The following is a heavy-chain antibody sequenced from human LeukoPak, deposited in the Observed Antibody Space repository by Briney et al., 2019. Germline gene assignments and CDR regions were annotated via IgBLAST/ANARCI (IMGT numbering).Heavy chain of an antibody. V-gene: IGHV1-18*01. D-gene: IGHD3/OR15-3a*01. CDR3: AGQTWTYPNYFDH. CDR1: GYTCTSYG. Sequence: ASVKVSCKASGYTCTSYGISWVRQATGQGLEYMGWISAYNGNTNYAQKIQGRVTMTTDTSTTTAYVELRSLRSDDTAVYSCAGQTWTYPNYFDHWGQGTLVTASS. CDR2: ISAYNGNT. J-gene: IGHJ4*02.